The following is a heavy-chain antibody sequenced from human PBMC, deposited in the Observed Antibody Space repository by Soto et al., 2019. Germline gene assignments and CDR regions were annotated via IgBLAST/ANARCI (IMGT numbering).Heavy chain of an antibody. J-gene: IGHJ6*03. CDR1: GGSISSYY. V-gene: IGHV4-59*01. CDR2: IYYSGST. D-gene: IGHD6-13*01. CDR3: ARVSSSWYLYYYYYMDV. Sequence: SETLSLTCTVSGGSISSYYWSWIRQPPGKGLEWIGYIYYSGSTNYNPSLKSRVTISVDTSKNQFSLKLSSVTAADTAVYYCARVSSSWYLYYYYYMDVWGKGTTVTVSS.